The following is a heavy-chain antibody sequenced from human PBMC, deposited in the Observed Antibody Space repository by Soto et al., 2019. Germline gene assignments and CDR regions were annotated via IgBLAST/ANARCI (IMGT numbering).Heavy chain of an antibody. V-gene: IGHV4-59*08. D-gene: IGHD3-3*01. J-gene: IGHJ4*02. CDR3: ARGGWRQIDY. Sequence: QVQLQESGPGLVKPSETLSLTCSVSGGSIGSYYWSWIRQPPGKGLEWIGYIYYSGSTNYNPSLKGRVTISVNTSKTPFSRKLSSVTAADTAVYYCARGGWRQIDYWGQGTLVTVSS. CDR2: IYYSGST. CDR1: GGSIGSYY.